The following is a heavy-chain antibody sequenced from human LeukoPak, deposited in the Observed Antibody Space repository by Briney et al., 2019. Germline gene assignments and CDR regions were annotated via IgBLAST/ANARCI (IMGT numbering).Heavy chain of an antibody. CDR3: ARGIRWASDY. J-gene: IGHJ4*02. CDR2: ITSNGGTT. CDR1: GFTFSICG. Sequence: GGSLRLSCAASGFTFSICGMVWVRQAPGKGLEYVSGITSNGGTTYYGNSVKGRFTISRDNSKDTLYLQMGSLRTEDMAVYYCARGIRWASDYWGQGSLVTVAS. D-gene: IGHD4-23*01. V-gene: IGHV3-64*01.